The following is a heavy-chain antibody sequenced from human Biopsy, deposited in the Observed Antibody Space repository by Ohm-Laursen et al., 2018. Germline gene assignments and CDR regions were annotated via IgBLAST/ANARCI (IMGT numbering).Heavy chain of an antibody. Sequence: SDTLSLTCTVSGGSISNNNYYWGWIRQPPGKGLERIGSIFYRGSTHYKPSLKSRVNISVDTSKNQFSLRLNSVTAADTAVHYCARDYDTSGYYYVSWGQGTLVTVSS. CDR3: ARDYDTSGYYYVS. J-gene: IGHJ5*02. D-gene: IGHD3-22*01. CDR1: GGSISNNNYY. V-gene: IGHV4-39*01. CDR2: IFYRGST.